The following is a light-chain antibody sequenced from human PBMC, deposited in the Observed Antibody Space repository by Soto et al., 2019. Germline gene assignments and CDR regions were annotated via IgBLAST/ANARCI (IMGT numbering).Light chain of an antibody. Sequence: DIHMAQSPASLSASVGGSVAITCRAGQSIRRYLNWYQQKPGKAPKLLIYGASSLQSGVPSRFRGSGSGTDFTLPISSLQPEDFVAYYCQQSYSNPITFGQGTRLEIK. CDR2: GAS. CDR1: QSIRRY. CDR3: QQSYSNPIT. V-gene: IGKV1-39*01. J-gene: IGKJ5*01.